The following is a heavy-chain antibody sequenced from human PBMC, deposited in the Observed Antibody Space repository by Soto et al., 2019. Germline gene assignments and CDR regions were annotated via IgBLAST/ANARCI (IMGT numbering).Heavy chain of an antibody. CDR3: AREDPNYYYGMDV. Sequence: GGSLRLSCAASGFTFSSYWMSWVRQAPGKGLEWVANIKQDGSERYYVDSVKGRFTISRDNAKNSPYLQMNSLRAEDTAVYYCAREDPNYYYGMDVWGQGTTVTVSS. V-gene: IGHV3-7*05. J-gene: IGHJ6*02. CDR1: GFTFSSYW. CDR2: IKQDGSER.